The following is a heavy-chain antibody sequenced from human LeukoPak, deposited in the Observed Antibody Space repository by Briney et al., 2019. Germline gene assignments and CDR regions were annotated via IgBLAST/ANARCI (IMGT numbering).Heavy chain of an antibody. CDR3: ARDRDYYGMDV. D-gene: IGHD5-24*01. J-gene: IGHJ6*04. V-gene: IGHV3-11*01. Sequence: PGGSLRLSCVACGFSFSDYYMSWIRQAPGRGLEWISYISGSGSDLYYADSVKGRFTISRDNANNSLYLQMNSLRAEDTAVYYCARDRDYYGMDVWGKGTTVTVSS. CDR2: ISGSGSDL. CDR1: GFSFSDYY.